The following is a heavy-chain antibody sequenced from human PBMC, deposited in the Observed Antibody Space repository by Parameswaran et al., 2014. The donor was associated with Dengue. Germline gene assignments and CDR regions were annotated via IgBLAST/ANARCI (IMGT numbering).Heavy chain of an antibody. V-gene: IGHV1-69*01. CDR3: ARVIPFHAAAGDNWFDP. Sequence: WVRQAPGQGLEWMGGIIPIFGTANYAQKFQGRVTITADESTSTAYMELSSLRSEDTAVYYCARVIPFHAAAGDNWFDPWGQGTLVTVSS. D-gene: IGHD6-13*01. J-gene: IGHJ5*02. CDR2: IIPIFGTA.